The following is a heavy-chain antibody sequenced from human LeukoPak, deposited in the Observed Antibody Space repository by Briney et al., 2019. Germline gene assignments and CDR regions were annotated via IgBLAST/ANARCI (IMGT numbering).Heavy chain of an antibody. CDR3: ASPHSSGWRYFDY. J-gene: IGHJ4*02. CDR1: GYTFTSYA. Sequence: SVKVSCKASGYTFTSYAISWVRQAPGQGLEWMGGIIPIFGTANYAQKFQGRVTITADESTSTAYMELSSLRSEDTAVYYCASPHSSGWRYFDYWGQGTLVTVSS. D-gene: IGHD6-19*01. V-gene: IGHV1-69*13. CDR2: IIPIFGTA.